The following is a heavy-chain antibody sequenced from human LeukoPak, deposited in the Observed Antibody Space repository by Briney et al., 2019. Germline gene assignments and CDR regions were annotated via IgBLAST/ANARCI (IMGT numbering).Heavy chain of an antibody. Sequence: GGSLRLSCAASGFTFSSYAMSWVRQAPGKGLEWVSAISGSGGSTYYADSVKGRFTISRDNSKNTLYLQMNSLRAEDTAVYYYAKEGGWGLRLNYFDYWGQGTLVTVSS. CDR3: AKEGGWGLRLNYFDY. CDR2: ISGSGGST. V-gene: IGHV3-23*01. CDR1: GFTFSSYA. D-gene: IGHD3-3*01. J-gene: IGHJ4*02.